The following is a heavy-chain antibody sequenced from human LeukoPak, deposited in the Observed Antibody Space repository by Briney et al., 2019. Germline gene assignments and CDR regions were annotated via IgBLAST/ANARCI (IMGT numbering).Heavy chain of an antibody. CDR3: ARDLTITMIVAAMGAFDI. D-gene: IGHD3-22*01. CDR2: ISYDGSNK. V-gene: IGHV3-30*19. Sequence: GGSLRLSCTASGSTFSDYIINWVRQAPGKGLEWVAVISYDGSNKYYADSVKGRFTISRDNSKNTLYLQMNSLRAEDTAVYYCARDLTITMIVAAMGAFDIWGQGTMVTVSS. J-gene: IGHJ3*02. CDR1: GSTFSDYI.